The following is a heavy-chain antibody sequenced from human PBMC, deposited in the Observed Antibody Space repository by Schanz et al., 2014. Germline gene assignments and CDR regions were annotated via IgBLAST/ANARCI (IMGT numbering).Heavy chain of an antibody. CDR1: GFTFSDYS. Sequence: EVQLVESGGGWVQPGGSLRLSCAASGFTFSDYSMNWVRQAPGKGPEWVSIISGSGGNTYYADAVRGRFTISRDNSKTTVYLQMNSLRAEDTAVYYCAKDAENTAMITDYFDYWGQGTLVTVSS. D-gene: IGHD5-18*01. CDR3: AKDAENTAMITDYFDY. J-gene: IGHJ4*02. CDR2: ISGSGGNT. V-gene: IGHV3-23*04.